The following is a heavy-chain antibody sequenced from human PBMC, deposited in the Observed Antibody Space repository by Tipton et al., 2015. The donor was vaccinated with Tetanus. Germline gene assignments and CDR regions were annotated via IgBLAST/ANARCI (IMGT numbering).Heavy chain of an antibody. CDR2: IKQDGSEK. J-gene: IGHJ4*02. CDR1: GFTFSSYW. Sequence: LTCAASGFTFSSYWMNWVRQAPGKGLEWVANIKQDGSEKYYVDSVKGRFTISRDNAKNSLYLQMNSLRAEDTAVYYCARENWKLDYWGQGTLVTVSS. D-gene: IGHD1-1*01. CDR3: ARENWKLDY. V-gene: IGHV3-7*01.